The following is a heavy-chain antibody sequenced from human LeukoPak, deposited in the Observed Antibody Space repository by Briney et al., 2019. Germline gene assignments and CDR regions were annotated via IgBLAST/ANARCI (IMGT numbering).Heavy chain of an antibody. J-gene: IGHJ4*02. Sequence: QPGRSLRLSCAASGFTFSSYGMHWVRQAPGKGLEWVAVISYDGSNKYYADSVKGRFTISRDNSKNTLYLRMNSLRAEDTAVYYCAKDFRKVSQRGYWGQGTLVTVSS. V-gene: IGHV3-30*18. CDR3: AKDFRKVSQRGY. D-gene: IGHD2/OR15-2a*01. CDR1: GFTFSSYG. CDR2: ISYDGSNK.